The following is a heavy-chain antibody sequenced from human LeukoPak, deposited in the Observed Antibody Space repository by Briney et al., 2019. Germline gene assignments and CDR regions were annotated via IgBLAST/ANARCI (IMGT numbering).Heavy chain of an antibody. CDR1: GYTLTELS. CDR3: ATAESLPFDY. Sequence: ASVKVSCKVSGYTLTELSMHWVRQAPGKGLEWMGGFDPEDGETIYTQKFQGRVTMTEDTSTDTAYMELSSLRSEYTAVYYCATAESLPFDYWGQGTLVTVSS. D-gene: IGHD3-10*01. J-gene: IGHJ4*02. CDR2: FDPEDGET. V-gene: IGHV1-24*01.